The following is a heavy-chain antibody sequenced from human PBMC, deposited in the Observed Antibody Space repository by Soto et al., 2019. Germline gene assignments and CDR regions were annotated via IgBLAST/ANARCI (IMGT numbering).Heavy chain of an antibody. CDR1: GGSISSYY. J-gene: IGHJ6*02. CDR2: IYYSGST. V-gene: IGHV4-59*01. CDR3: ARMRSSSWYGVYYGMDV. Sequence: SETLSLTCTVSGGSISSYYWSWTRQPPGKGLEWIGYIYYSGSTNYNPSLKSRVTISVDTSKNQFSLKLSSVTAADTAVYYCARMRSSSWYGVYYGMDVWGQGTTVTVSS. D-gene: IGHD6-13*01.